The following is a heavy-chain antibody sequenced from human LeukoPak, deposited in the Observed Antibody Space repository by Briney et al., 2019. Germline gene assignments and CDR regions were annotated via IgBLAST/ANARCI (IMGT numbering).Heavy chain of an antibody. CDR3: ARGLVAAY. J-gene: IGHJ4*02. D-gene: IGHD2-15*01. V-gene: IGHV4-59*01. Sequence: PSGTLSLTCTVSGGSISSYYWSWIRQPPGKGLEWIGYIYYSGSTNYNPSLKSRVTISVDTSKNQFSLKLSSVTAADTAVYYCARGLVAAYWGQGTLVTVSS. CDR2: IYYSGST. CDR1: GGSISSYY.